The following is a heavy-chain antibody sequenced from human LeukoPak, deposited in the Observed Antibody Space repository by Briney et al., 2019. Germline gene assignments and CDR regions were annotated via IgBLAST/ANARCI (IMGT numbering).Heavy chain of an antibody. J-gene: IGHJ4*02. CDR1: GYSISSGYY. Sequence: SETLSLTCAVSGYSISSGYYWGWIRQPPGKGLEWIGSIYHSGSTYYNPSLKSRVTISVDTSKNQFSLKLSSVTAADTAVYYCARLLGPVHFDYWGQGTLVTVSS. CDR2: IYHSGST. V-gene: IGHV4-38-2*01. CDR3: ARLLGPVHFDY.